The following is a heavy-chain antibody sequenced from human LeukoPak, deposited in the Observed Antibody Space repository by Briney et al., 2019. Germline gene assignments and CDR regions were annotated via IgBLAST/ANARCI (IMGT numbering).Heavy chain of an antibody. CDR3: ARDLESLYYYDSSGYLVWFDP. CDR2: ISAYNGNT. Sequence: GASVKVSCKASGYTFTSYGISWVRQAPGQGLEWMGWISAYNGNTNYAQKLQGRVTMTTDTSTSTAYMELRSLRSDDTAVYYCARDLESLYYYDSSGYLVWFDPWGQGTLVTVSS. V-gene: IGHV1-18*01. CDR1: GYTFTSYG. J-gene: IGHJ5*02. D-gene: IGHD3-22*01.